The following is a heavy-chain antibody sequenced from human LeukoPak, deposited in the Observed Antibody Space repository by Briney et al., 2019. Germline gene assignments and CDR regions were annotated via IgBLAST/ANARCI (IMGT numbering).Heavy chain of an antibody. V-gene: IGHV3-7*01. CDR3: ARDRGYSSFDY. J-gene: IGHJ4*02. D-gene: IGHD2-15*01. CDR1: AFTFSSYW. CDR2: IKEDGSEI. Sequence: QPGGSLRLSCEASAFTFSSYWMSWVRQAPGKGPEWVANIKEDGSEINYVESVKGRFTISRDNDKNSLFLQMNSLRVEDTAVYYCARDRGYSSFDYWGQGTLVTVSS.